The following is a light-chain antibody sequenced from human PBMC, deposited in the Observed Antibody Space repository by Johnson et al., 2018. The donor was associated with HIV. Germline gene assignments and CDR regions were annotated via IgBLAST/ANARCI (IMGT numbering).Light chain of an antibody. CDR3: GTWDSSLSAYV. Sequence: QSVLTQPPSVSAAPGQKVTISCSGSSSNIGSNYVSWYQQLPGTAPKLLIYENNKRPSEITGRFSGSKSGTSANLGITGLQTGDEADYYCGTWDSSLSAYVFGTWTKVTVL. J-gene: IGLJ1*01. V-gene: IGLV1-51*02. CDR1: SSNIGSNY. CDR2: ENN.